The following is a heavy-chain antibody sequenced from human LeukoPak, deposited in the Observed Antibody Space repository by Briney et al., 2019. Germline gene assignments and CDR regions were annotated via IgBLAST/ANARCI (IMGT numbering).Heavy chain of an antibody. CDR2: IYHSGST. CDR1: GYSISSGYY. D-gene: IGHD2-2*01. CDR3: ARQQRGDIVVVPAAPTLFDY. Sequence: SETLSLTCAVSGYSISSGYYWGWIRQPPGKGLEWIGSIYHSGSTYYNPSLKSRVTISVDTSKNQFSLKLSSVTAADTAVYYCARQQRGDIVVVPAAPTLFDYRGQGTLVTVSS. V-gene: IGHV4-38-2*01. J-gene: IGHJ4*02.